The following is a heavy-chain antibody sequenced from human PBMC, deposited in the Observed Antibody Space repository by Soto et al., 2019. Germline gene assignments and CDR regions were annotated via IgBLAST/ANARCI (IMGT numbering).Heavy chain of an antibody. V-gene: IGHV3-30*03. D-gene: IGHD2-2*01. CDR1: GFTFSSYG. CDR3: ATDAPEYLGYCSSTSCSPGVVVVAATPTWFDY. Sequence: GGSLRLSCAASGFTFSSYGMHWVRQAPGKGLEGVAVISYDGSNKYYADSVKGRFTISRDNPKHTLYLQTNSLRAEDTAVYYCATDAPEYLGYCSSTSCSPGVVVVAATPTWFDYWGQGTLVTVSS. J-gene: IGHJ4*02. CDR2: ISYDGSNK.